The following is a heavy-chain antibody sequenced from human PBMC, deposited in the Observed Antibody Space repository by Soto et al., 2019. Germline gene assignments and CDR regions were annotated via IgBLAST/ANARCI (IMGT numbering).Heavy chain of an antibody. D-gene: IGHD2-15*01. V-gene: IGHV1-3*01. CDR1: GDTFTSYA. J-gene: IGHJ4*02. Sequence: ASVKVCSKASGDTFTSYARHWVRQAHGQRLEWMGWINAGNGNTKYSQKFQGRVTITRDTSASTAYMELSSLRSEDTAVYYCARVRGYCSGGSCYSGCFDYWGQGTLVTVSS. CDR3: ARVRGYCSGGSCYSGCFDY. CDR2: INAGNGNT.